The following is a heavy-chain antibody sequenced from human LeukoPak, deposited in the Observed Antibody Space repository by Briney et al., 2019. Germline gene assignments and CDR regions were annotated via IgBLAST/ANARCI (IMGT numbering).Heavy chain of an antibody. Sequence: SVKVSCKASGYTFTSYGISWVRQAPGQGLEWMGGIIPIFGTANYAQKFQGRVTITADKSTSTAYMELSSLRSEDTAVYYCARGRPTMSIAAAGVNWFDPWGQGTLVTVSS. D-gene: IGHD6-13*01. CDR2: IIPIFGTA. CDR3: ARGRPTMSIAAAGVNWFDP. V-gene: IGHV1-69*06. J-gene: IGHJ5*02. CDR1: GYTFTSYG.